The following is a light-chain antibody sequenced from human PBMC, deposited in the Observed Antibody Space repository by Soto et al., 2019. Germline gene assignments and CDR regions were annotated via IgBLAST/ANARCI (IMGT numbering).Light chain of an antibody. CDR3: QQSYSTPVT. V-gene: IGKV1-39*01. Sequence: DIHMTRSPSSLSASVGHRVTITCRASQSISSYLNWYQQKPGKAPKLLIYAASSLQSGVPSRFSGSGSGTDLTLTISSLQTEDFATYYCQQSYSTPVTFGHGTRLEIK. CDR1: QSISSY. CDR2: AAS. J-gene: IGKJ5*01.